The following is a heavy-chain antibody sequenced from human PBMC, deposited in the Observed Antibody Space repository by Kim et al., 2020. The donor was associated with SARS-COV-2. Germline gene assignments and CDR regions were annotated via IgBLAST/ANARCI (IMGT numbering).Heavy chain of an antibody. Sequence: SETLSLTCTVSGGSISSSSYYWGWIRQPPGKGLEWIGSIYYSGSTYYNPSLKSRVTISVDTSKNRFSLKLSSVTAADTAVYYCARHRASGVVVPAAIRAPFDYWGQGTLVTVSS. V-gene: IGHV4-39*01. J-gene: IGHJ4*02. CDR2: IYYSGST. CDR3: ARHRASGVVVPAAIRAPFDY. CDR1: GGSISSSSYY. D-gene: IGHD2-2*01.